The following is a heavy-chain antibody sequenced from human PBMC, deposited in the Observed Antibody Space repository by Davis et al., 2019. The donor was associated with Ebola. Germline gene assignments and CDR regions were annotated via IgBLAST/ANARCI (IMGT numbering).Heavy chain of an antibody. CDR1: GFTFDDYG. V-gene: IGHV3-11*06. Sequence: PGGSLRLSCAASGFTFDDYGMSWIRQAPGKGLEWVSYISSSSSYTNYADSVKGRFTISRDNAKNSLYLQMNSLRAEDTAVYYCARKAGYWGQGTLVTVSS. CDR3: ARKAGY. J-gene: IGHJ4*02. CDR2: ISSSSSYT.